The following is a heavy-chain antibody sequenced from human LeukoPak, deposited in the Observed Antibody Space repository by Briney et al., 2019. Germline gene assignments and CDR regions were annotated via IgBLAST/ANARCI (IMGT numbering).Heavy chain of an antibody. CDR3: MRDGGGGYNDLDY. CDR1: GFTFRSFA. Sequence: PGGSLRLSCAASGFTFRSFAMHWVRQAPGKGLGCVAVISYDGTSEHYADSEKGRFTISRDNAKNTLYLQMNSLRAEDTAVYYCMRDGGGGYNDLDYWGQGTLVTVSS. CDR2: ISYDGTSE. D-gene: IGHD5-24*01. V-gene: IGHV3-30-3*01. J-gene: IGHJ4*02.